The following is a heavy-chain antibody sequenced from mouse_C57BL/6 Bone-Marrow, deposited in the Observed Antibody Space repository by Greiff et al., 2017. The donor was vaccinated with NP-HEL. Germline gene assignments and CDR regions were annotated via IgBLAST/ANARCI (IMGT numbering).Heavy chain of an antibody. D-gene: IGHD2-1*01. CDR1: GYTFTSYW. J-gene: IGHJ3*01. Sequence: QVQLKQSGAELVKPGASVKLSCKASGYTFTSYWMHWVKQRPGQGLEWIGNINPSNGGTNYNEKFKSKATLTVDKSSSTAYMQLSSLTSEDSAVYYGARRESWGNYWFAYWGQGTLVTVSA. CDR2: INPSNGGT. CDR3: ARRESWGNYWFAY. V-gene: IGHV1-53*01.